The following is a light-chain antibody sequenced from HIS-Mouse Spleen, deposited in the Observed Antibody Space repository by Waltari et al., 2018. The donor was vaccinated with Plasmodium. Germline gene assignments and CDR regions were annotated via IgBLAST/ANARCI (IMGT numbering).Light chain of an antibody. J-gene: IGLJ2*01. Sequence: SYELTQPPSVSVSPGQTASITCSGDKLGYKYACWYQQKPGQSPVLVIYQGSKRPSRIPERFARSNPGNAAALTLSGTQARDEADYCCQAWDSSTGVFGGGTKLTVL. CDR2: QGS. CDR1: KLGYKY. V-gene: IGLV3-1*01. CDR3: QAWDSSTGV.